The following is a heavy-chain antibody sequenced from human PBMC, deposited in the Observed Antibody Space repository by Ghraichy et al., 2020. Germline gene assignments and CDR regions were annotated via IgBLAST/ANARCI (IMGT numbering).Heavy chain of an antibody. V-gene: IGHV4-4*07. Sequence: SQTLSLTCTVSGGSISSYYWSWIRQPAGKGLEWIGRIYTSGSTNYNPSLKSRVTMSVDTSKNQFSLKLSSVTAADTAVYYCARDTNRWFGNYYYGMDVWGQGTTVTVSS. CDR1: GGSISSYY. CDR3: ARDTNRWFGNYYYGMDV. CDR2: IYTSGST. D-gene: IGHD3-16*01. J-gene: IGHJ6*02.